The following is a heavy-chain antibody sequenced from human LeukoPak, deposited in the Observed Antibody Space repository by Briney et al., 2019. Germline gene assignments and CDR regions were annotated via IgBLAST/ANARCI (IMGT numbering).Heavy chain of an antibody. CDR1: GGSISSSSYY. D-gene: IGHD6-19*01. CDR2: IYYSGST. Sequence: SETLSLTCTVSGGSISSSSYYWGWIRQPPGKGLEWIGSIYYSGSTYYNPSLKSRVTISVDTSKNQFSLKLSSVTAADTAVYYCAAGIAVAGPPIKIDYWGQGTLVTVSS. J-gene: IGHJ4*02. V-gene: IGHV4-39*07. CDR3: AAGIAVAGPPIKIDY.